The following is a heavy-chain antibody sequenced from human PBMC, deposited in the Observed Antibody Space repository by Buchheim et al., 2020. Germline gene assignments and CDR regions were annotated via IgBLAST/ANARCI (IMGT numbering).Heavy chain of an antibody. V-gene: IGHV4-39*07. CDR1: GGSISSSSYY. Sequence: QLQLQESGPGLVKPSETLSLTCTVSGGSISSSSYYWGWIRQPPGKGLEWIGSIYYSGSTYYNPSLKSRVTISVDTSKNQFSLKLSSVTAADTAVYYCARGSLSAAGTFDAFDIWGQGT. CDR2: IYYSGST. D-gene: IGHD6-13*01. CDR3: ARGSLSAAGTFDAFDI. J-gene: IGHJ3*02.